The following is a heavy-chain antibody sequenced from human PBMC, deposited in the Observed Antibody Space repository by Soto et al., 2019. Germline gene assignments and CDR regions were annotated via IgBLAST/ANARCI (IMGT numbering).Heavy chain of an antibody. CDR2: IIPILGIA. Sequence: GASVKVSCKASGGTFSSYTISWVRQAPGQGLEWMGRIIPILGIANYAQKFQGRVTITADKSTSTAYMELSSLRSEDTAVYYCASGATDSWADIWGQGTMVTVSS. J-gene: IGHJ3*02. D-gene: IGHD1-26*01. V-gene: IGHV1-69*02. CDR1: GGTFSSYT. CDR3: ASGATDSWADI.